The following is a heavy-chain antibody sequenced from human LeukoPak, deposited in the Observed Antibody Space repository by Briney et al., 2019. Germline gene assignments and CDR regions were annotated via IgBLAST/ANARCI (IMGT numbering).Heavy chain of an antibody. D-gene: IGHD2-15*01. CDR3: ARGGDCSGGSCQDNWFDP. V-gene: IGHV3-30*03. J-gene: IGHJ5*02. CDR2: ISYDGTNK. CDR1: GFTFSSYG. Sequence: PGGSLRLSCAVSGFTFSSYGMHWVRQAPGKGLEWMAVISYDGTNKYYADSVKGRFTISRDNSKNTLYLQMNSLRAEDTAVYYCARGGDCSGGSCQDNWFDPWGQGTLVTVSS.